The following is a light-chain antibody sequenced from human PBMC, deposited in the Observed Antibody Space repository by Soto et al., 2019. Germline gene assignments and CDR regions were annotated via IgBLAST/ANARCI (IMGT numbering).Light chain of an antibody. CDR2: EVT. V-gene: IGLV2-8*01. Sequence: QSALAQPPSVSGSPGQSVTISCTGTIGDVGGYNFVSWYQQHPGKAPKLIIYEVTERPSGVPDRFSGSKSGNTASLTVSGLQAEDEADYYCNSYAGSHNVIFGGGTKLTVL. CDR1: IGDVGGYNF. CDR3: NSYAGSHNVI. J-gene: IGLJ2*01.